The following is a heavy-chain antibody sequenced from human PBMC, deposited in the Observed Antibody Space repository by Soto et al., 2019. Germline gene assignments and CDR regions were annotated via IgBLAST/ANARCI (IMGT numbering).Heavy chain of an antibody. CDR2: ISISSSYI. CDR1: GFTFSSYT. Sequence: EVQLVESGGGLVKPGGSLRLSCAASGFTFSSYTMNWVRQAPGKGLEWVSSISISSSYIYYADSVKGRFTISRDNAKNSLYLQMNSLRAEDTAVYYCARDVXXSGXYXLXXSGFDPWGQGTLVTVSS. J-gene: IGHJ5*02. CDR3: ARDVXXSGXYXLXXSGFDP. D-gene: IGHD3-22*01. V-gene: IGHV3-21*01.